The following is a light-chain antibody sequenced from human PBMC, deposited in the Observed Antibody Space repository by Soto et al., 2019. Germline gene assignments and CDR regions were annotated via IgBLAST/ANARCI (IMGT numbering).Light chain of an antibody. J-gene: IGKJ2*01. Sequence: EIVLTQSPGTLSLSPGERATLSCRASQSVSNVYLAWYQQKPGQAPRLLIYDTSNRATGIPDRFSGSGSGTDFTLTIRRLEPEDFAVYCCQQSGSSPRTFGQGTKREIK. CDR2: DTS. CDR3: QQSGSSPRT. V-gene: IGKV3-20*01. CDR1: QSVSNVY.